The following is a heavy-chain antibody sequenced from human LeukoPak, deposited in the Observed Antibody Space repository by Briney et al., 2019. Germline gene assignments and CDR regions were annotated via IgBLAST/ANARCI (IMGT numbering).Heavy chain of an antibody. CDR2: ISGTGGAT. V-gene: IGHV3-23*01. CDR3: VKDPRDPHGTNSFVS. D-gene: IGHD5-24*01. CDR1: VFSLGNYA. J-gene: IGHJ5*01. Sequence: TGGSLRLSCVAPVFSLGNYAMSSGRQAPGKGLQWVSQISGTGGATWYAGFARDRFTISRDNSKKTLYLQMSGLRVEDTAMYYFVKDPRDPHGTNSFVSWGQGTLLIVSS.